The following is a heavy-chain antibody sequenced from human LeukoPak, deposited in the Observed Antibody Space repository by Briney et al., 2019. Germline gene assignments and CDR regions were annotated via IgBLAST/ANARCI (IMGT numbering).Heavy chain of an antibody. Sequence: HPGGSLRLSCAASGFTLSSKFMRWVRQAPGKGLEWVSVIYSGGTTYYAESVKGRFTISRDNSKNTLYLQMNSLRADDTAVYCCARDLVGATGGACDNWGQGTLVTVSS. J-gene: IGHJ4*02. V-gene: IGHV3-66*01. CDR1: GFTLSSKF. CDR2: IYSGGTT. D-gene: IGHD1-26*01. CDR3: ARDLVGATGGACDN.